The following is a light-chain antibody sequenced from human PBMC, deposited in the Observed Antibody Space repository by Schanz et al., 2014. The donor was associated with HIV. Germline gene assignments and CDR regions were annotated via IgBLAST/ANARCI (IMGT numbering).Light chain of an antibody. CDR3: GSFAGSNIPWV. V-gene: IGLV2-14*03. CDR1: SSDIGTFKY. CDR2: DVS. Sequence: QSALTQPASVSGSPGQAITISCTGTSSDIGTFKYVSWYQQPPGKAPKLIIYDVSNRPSGVSWRFSASKSGNTASLTISGLQAEDEADYYCGSFAGSNIPWVFGGGTKVTVL. J-gene: IGLJ3*02.